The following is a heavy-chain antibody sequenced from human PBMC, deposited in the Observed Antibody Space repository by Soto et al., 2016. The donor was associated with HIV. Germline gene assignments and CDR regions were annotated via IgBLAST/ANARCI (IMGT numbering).Heavy chain of an antibody. Sequence: QVQLQESGPGLVKPSQTLSLTCTVSGASIKSDYYYWSWIRQPAGRGLEWIGRIYTSGGTNYNPSLKSRVTISLDTSKNQFSLNVRSVSAADTAMYYCARDRRDPTVLDSVGPGTLVTVSS. CDR2: IYTSGGT. D-gene: IGHD4-4*01. CDR3: ARDRRDPTVLDS. CDR1: GASIKSDYYY. J-gene: IGHJ4*03. V-gene: IGHV4-61*02.